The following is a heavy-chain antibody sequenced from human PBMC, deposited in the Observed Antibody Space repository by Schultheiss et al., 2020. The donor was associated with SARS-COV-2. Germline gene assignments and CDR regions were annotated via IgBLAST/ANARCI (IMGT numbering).Heavy chain of an antibody. D-gene: IGHD4-17*01. J-gene: IGHJ1*01. CDR2: INPSGGST. CDR3: ARAAPLTFDYGDQGSPGYFHL. CDR1: GYTFTSYG. Sequence: ASVKVSCKASGYTFTSYGISWVRQAPGQGLEWMGIINPSGGSTSYAQKFQGRVTMTRDTSTSTVYMELSSLRAEDTALYYCARAAPLTFDYGDQGSPGYFHLWGQGTLVTVSS. V-gene: IGHV1-46*01.